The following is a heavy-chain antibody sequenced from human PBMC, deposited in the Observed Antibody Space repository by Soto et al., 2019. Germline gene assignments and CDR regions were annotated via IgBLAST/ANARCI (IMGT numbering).Heavy chain of an antibody. V-gene: IGHV3-21*01. CDR2: ISSNSAYI. CDR1: GFTFRSFT. Sequence: PGGSLRLSCAASGFTFRSFTMNWVRQAPGKGLEWVSTISSNSAYIYYTDALRGRFTISRDNAKNSLHLQMNSLRAEDTAVYYCTRDASRDSSARGWFVPWYPGPLLTV. CDR3: TRDASRDSSARGWFVP. J-gene: IGHJ5*02. D-gene: IGHD6-13*01.